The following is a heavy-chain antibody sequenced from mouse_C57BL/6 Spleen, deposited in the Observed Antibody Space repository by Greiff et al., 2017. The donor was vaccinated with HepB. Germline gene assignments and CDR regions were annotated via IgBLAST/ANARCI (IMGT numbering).Heavy chain of an antibody. D-gene: IGHD2-2*01. CDR3: ARSYGYDSDY. CDR2: IYPGDGDT. J-gene: IGHJ2*01. CDR1: GYAFSSSW. V-gene: IGHV1-82*01. Sequence: QVQLKQSGPELVKPGASVKISCKASGYAFSSSWMNWVKQRPGKGLEWIGRIYPGDGDTNYNGKFKGKATLTADKSSSTAYMQLSSLTSEDSAVYFCARSYGYDSDYWGQGTTLSVSS.